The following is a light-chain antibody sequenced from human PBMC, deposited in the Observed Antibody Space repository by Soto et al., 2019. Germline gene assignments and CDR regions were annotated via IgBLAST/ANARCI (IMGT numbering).Light chain of an antibody. CDR2: SAS. Sequence: EIVLTQSPAALSVSPGEGATLSCRASQSISNSLAWYQQKPGQAPRLLIYSASTRATGIPARFSGRGSGTEFTITISSLQSEDFAVYYCQHYNNWPFTFGPGTKVDIK. CDR3: QHYNNWPFT. J-gene: IGKJ3*01. V-gene: IGKV3-15*01. CDR1: QSISNS.